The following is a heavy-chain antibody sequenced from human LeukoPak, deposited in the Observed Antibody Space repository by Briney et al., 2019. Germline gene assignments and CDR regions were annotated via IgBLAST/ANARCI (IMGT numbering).Heavy chain of an antibody. CDR2: IYYSGST. D-gene: IGHD3-9*01. CDR3: ARVGDILTGYSANWFDP. Sequence: PSETLSPTCTVSGGSISSYYWSWIRQPPGKGLEWIGYIYYSGSTNYNPSLKSRVTISVDTSKNQFSLKLSSVTAADTAVYYCARVGDILTGYSANWFDPWGQGTLVTVSS. CDR1: GGSISSYY. V-gene: IGHV4-59*13. J-gene: IGHJ5*02.